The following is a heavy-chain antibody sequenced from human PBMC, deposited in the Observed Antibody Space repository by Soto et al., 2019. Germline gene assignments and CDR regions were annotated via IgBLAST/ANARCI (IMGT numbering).Heavy chain of an antibody. J-gene: IGHJ3*02. CDR3: GRGIRAWDAFDM. CDR1: GFTFSSSG. CDR2: IWYDGSND. V-gene: IGHV3-33*01. Sequence: QVQLVESGGGVVQPGRSLRLSCAASGFTFSSSGMHWVRQAPGKGLEWVSLIWYDGSNDYYGDSVKGRFTISRDNSKSTVDLQMSSLRAEDTAVYFCGRGIRAWDAFDMWGQGTMVTVSS.